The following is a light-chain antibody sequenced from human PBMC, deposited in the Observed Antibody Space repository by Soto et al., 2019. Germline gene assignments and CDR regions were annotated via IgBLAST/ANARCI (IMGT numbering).Light chain of an antibody. V-gene: IGKV1-9*01. CDR3: QQLNSYPRP. J-gene: IGKJ4*01. CDR2: GAS. CDR1: QGISSY. Sequence: IQLTQSPSFLSASVGDRVTVTCRASQGISSYLAWYQQKSGKAPELLIYGASILESGVPSRFSGSGSGTDFSLTISSLQPEDFAEYYCQQLNSYPRPFGGGTKVDSK.